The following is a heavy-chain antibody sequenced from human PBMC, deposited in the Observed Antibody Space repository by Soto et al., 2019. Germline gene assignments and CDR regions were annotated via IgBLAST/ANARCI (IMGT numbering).Heavy chain of an antibody. D-gene: IGHD6-13*01. CDR2: IIPIFGTA. CDR1: GGTFSSSA. CDR3: ARDHSSSWYSTVYNWFDP. Sequence: GASVKVSCKASGGTFSSSAISWVRQAPGQGLEWMGGIIPIFGTANYAQKFQGRVTITADESTSTAYMELSSLRSEDTAVYYCARDHSSSWYSTVYNWFDPWGQGTLVTVSS. J-gene: IGHJ5*02. V-gene: IGHV1-69*13.